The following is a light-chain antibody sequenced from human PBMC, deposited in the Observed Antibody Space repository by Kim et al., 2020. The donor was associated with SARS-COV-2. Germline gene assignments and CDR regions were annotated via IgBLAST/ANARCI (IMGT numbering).Light chain of an antibody. CDR1: SGSIATNY. J-gene: IGLJ3*02. CDR3: QSYDSSNLWV. CDR2: ENN. Sequence: KTVTISCTGSSGSIATNYVQWYQQRPGSAPPTVIYENNQRPSGVPDRFSGSIDSSSNSASLTISGLKTEDEADYYCQSYDSSNLWVFGGGTKLTVL. V-gene: IGLV6-57*02.